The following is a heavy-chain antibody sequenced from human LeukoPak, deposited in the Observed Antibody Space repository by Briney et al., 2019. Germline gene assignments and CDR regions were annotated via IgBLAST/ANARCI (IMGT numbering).Heavy chain of an antibody. D-gene: IGHD1-14*01. Sequence: ASVKVSCKASGYTFTSYYMHWVRQAPGQGLEWMGIINPSGGSTSYAQKFQGRVTITRDTSASTAYMELSSLRSEDMAVYYCARTGSFDYWGQGTLVTVSS. CDR3: ARTGSFDY. CDR1: GYTFTSYY. J-gene: IGHJ4*02. CDR2: INPSGGST. V-gene: IGHV1-46*01.